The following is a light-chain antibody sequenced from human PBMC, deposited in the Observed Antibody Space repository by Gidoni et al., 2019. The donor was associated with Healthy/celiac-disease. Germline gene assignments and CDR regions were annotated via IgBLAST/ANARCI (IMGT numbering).Light chain of an antibody. V-gene: IGKV1-39*01. J-gene: IGKJ1*01. CDR2: AAS. Sequence: DMQMTQPPSSLSASVGDRVTITCRASQSISSYLNWYQQKPGKAPKLLIYAASSLQSGVPSRFSGSGSGTDFTLTISSLQPEDFATYYCQQSYSSWTFGQGTKVEIK. CDR3: QQSYSSWT. CDR1: QSISSY.